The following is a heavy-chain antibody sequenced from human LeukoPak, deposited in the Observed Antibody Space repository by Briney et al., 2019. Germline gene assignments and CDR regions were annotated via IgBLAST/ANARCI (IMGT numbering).Heavy chain of an antibody. J-gene: IGHJ6*03. CDR2: IYYSGST. CDR1: GGSISSYY. Sequence: SSETLSLTCTVSGGSISSYYWSWIRQPPGKGLEWIGYIYYSGSTNYNPSLKSRVTISVDTPKNQFSLKLSSVTAADTAVYYCARVVANAYYYYYYMDVWGKGTTVTVSS. V-gene: IGHV4-59*01. D-gene: IGHD2-21*01. CDR3: ARVVANAYYYYYYMDV.